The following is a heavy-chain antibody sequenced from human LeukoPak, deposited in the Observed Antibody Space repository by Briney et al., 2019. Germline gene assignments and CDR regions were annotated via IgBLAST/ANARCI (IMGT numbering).Heavy chain of an antibody. CDR1: GYSFTGYY. J-gene: IGHJ6*02. CDR3: ARAAYSSSQWGMDV. CDR2: INPNSGGT. V-gene: IGHV1-2*02. Sequence: ASVKVSCKASGYSFTGYYMHWVRQVPGQGLEWMGWINPNSGGTNYAQKFQGRVTMTRDTSISTAYMELSRLRSDDTAVYYCARAAYSSSQWGMDVWGQGTTVTVSS. D-gene: IGHD6-6*01.